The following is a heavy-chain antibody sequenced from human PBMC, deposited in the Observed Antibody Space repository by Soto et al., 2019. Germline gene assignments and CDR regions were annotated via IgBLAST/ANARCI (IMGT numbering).Heavy chain of an antibody. V-gene: IGHV3-48*01. Sequence: GGSRSLSRAACGFTFSRYRMNWVRQAPGKGLEWVSYISSSSSTIYYADSVKGRFTISRDNAKNSLYLQMNSLRAEDTAVYYCASSTALDYWGQGTLVTVSS. CDR3: ASSTALDY. D-gene: IGHD2-2*01. J-gene: IGHJ4*02. CDR1: GFTFSRYR. CDR2: ISSSSSTI.